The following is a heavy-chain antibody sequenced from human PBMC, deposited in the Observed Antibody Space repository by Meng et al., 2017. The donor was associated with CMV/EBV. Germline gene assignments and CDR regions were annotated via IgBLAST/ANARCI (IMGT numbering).Heavy chain of an antibody. CDR3: ARGGNWFDP. J-gene: IGHJ5*02. CDR2: INHSGST. Sequence: QGQLRLWGAGRLKPSETLSLTCAVYGGSFSGYYWSWIRQPSGKGLEWIGEINHSGSTNYNPSLKSRVTISVDTSKNQFSLKLSSVTAADTAVYYCARGGNWFDPWGQGTLVTVSS. CDR1: GGSFSGYY. V-gene: IGHV4-34*01.